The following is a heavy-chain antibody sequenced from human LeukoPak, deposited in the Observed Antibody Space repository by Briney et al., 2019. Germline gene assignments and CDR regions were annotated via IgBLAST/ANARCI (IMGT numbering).Heavy chain of an antibody. CDR3: AADMGGLWWRRGESFDY. V-gene: IGHV1-58*01. D-gene: IGHD3-16*01. CDR2: IVVGSGNT. CDR1: GFTFTSSA. J-gene: IGHJ4*02. Sequence: ASVKVSCKASGFTFTSSAVQWVRQARGQRLEWIGWIVVGSGNTNYAQKFQERVTITRDMSTGTAYMELSRLRSEDTAVYYCAADMGGLWWRRGESFDYWGQGTLVTVSS.